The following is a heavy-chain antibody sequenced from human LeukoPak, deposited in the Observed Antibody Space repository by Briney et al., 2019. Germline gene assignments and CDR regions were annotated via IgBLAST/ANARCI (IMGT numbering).Heavy chain of an antibody. J-gene: IGHJ4*02. CDR1: GYTLTELS. CDR3: ATEGYDYVWGSYRPPLY. CDR2: FDHEDGET. V-gene: IGHV1-24*01. D-gene: IGHD3-16*02. Sequence: GASVKVSCKVSGYTLTELSMHWVRQAPGKGLEWMGGFDHEDGETIYAQKFQGRVTMTEDTSTDTAYMELSSLRSEDTAVYYCATEGYDYVWGSYRPPLYWGQGTLVTVSS.